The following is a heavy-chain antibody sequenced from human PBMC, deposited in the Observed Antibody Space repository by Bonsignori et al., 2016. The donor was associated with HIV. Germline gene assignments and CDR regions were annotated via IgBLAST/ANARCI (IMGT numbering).Heavy chain of an antibody. CDR3: ASGSGGGSEFDY. Sequence: WVRQAPGQGLEWMGGIIPIFGTANYAQKFQGRVTITADESTSTAYMELSSLRSEDTAVYYCASGSGGGSEFDYWGQGTLVTVSS. CDR2: IIPIFGTA. D-gene: IGHD3-3*01. J-gene: IGHJ4*02. V-gene: IGHV1-69*01.